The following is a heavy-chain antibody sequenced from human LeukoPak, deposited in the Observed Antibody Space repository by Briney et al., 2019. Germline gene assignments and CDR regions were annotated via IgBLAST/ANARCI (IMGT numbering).Heavy chain of an antibody. CDR3: AREGYYYYGMDV. CDR1: GGTFSSYA. V-gene: IGHV1-69*13. CDR2: IIPIFGTA. J-gene: IGHJ6*02. Sequence: SVKVSCKASGGTFSSYAISWVRQAPGQGLEWMGGIIPIFGTANYAQKFQGRVTITADESTSTAYMELSSLRSEDTAVYYCAREGYYYYGMDVWGQGTTVTVSS.